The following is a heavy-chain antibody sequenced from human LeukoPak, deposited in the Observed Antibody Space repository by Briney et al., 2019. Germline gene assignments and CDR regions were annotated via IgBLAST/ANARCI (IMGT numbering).Heavy chain of an antibody. CDR2: INLDGSQK. CDR3: ARKRPNYFDY. CDR1: GFTFSNYW. Sequence: GGSLRLSCAASGFTFSNYWMAWVRQAPGKGPEWVANINLDGSQKYYVDSVKGRFTISGDNAENSLYLQMNSLRAEDTALYSCARKRPNYFDYWGQGTLVTVSS. J-gene: IGHJ4*02. V-gene: IGHV3-7*01.